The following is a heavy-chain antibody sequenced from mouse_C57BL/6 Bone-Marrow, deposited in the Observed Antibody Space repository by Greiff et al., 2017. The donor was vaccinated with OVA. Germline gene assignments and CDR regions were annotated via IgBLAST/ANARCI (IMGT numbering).Heavy chain of an antibody. CDR1: GYTFTSYG. CDR3: ARRRYYGNYDAMDY. Sequence: VQLQQSGAELARPGASVKLSCKASGYTFTSYGISWVKQRTGQGLEWIGEIYPRSGNTYYNEKFKGKATLTADKSSSTAYMELRSLTSEDSAVYLCARRRYYGNYDAMDYWGQGTSVTVSS. CDR2: IYPRSGNT. V-gene: IGHV1-81*01. D-gene: IGHD2-1*01. J-gene: IGHJ4*01.